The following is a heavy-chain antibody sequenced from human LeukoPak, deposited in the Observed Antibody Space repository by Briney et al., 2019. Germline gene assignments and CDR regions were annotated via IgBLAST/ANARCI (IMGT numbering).Heavy chain of an antibody. D-gene: IGHD2-21*02. Sequence: GGSLRLSCAASGFTFSSYSMNWVRQAPGKGLEWVSYISSSSSTIYYADSVKGRFTISRDNAKNSLYLQMNSLRAEDTAVYYCARDGLSVRTARRNWFDPWGQGTLVTVSS. CDR1: GFTFSSYS. J-gene: IGHJ5*02. V-gene: IGHV3-48*04. CDR3: ARDGLSVRTARRNWFDP. CDR2: ISSSSSTI.